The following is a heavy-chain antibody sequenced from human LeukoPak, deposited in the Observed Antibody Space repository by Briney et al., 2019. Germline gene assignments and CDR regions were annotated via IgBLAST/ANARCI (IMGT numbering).Heavy chain of an antibody. Sequence: PGGPLRLSCAASGFTFDDYGMTWVRQAPGKGLEWVSNINWNGGSTTYADSVKGRLTISRDSAKSSRYLQMNSLRAEDTALYYCARGPEVTVRDWYFQHWGQGTLVTVSS. J-gene: IGHJ1*01. CDR3: ARGPEVTVRDWYFQH. CDR2: INWNGGST. D-gene: IGHD4-17*01. CDR1: GFTFDDYG. V-gene: IGHV3-20*04.